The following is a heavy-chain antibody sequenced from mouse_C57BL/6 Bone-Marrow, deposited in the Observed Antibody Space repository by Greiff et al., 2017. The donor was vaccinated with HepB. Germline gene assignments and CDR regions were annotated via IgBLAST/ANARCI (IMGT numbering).Heavy chain of an antibody. D-gene: IGHD1-1*01. Sequence: DVQLQESGPVLVKPGASVKMSCKASGYTFTDYYMNWVKQSHGKSLEWIGVINPYNGGTSYNQKFKGKATLTVDKSSSTAYMELNSLTSEDSAVYYCARKGLITTVVAPYFDVWGTGTTVTVSS. J-gene: IGHJ1*03. CDR2: INPYNGGT. CDR3: ARKGLITTVVAPYFDV. CDR1: GYTFTDYY. V-gene: IGHV1-19*01.